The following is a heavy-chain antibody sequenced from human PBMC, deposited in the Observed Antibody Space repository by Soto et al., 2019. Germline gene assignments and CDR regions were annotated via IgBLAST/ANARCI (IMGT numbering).Heavy chain of an antibody. Sequence: SETLSLTCTVSGGSISSGSYYWGWIRQPPGKGLEWIGNIYYSGSTYYNPSLKSRVTISVDTSKNQFSLKLSSVTAADTAVYYCASHAWGSGESWFDPWGQGTLVTVSS. CDR3: ASHAWGSGESWFDP. CDR1: GGSISSGSYY. V-gene: IGHV4-39*01. D-gene: IGHD3-16*01. CDR2: IYYSGST. J-gene: IGHJ5*02.